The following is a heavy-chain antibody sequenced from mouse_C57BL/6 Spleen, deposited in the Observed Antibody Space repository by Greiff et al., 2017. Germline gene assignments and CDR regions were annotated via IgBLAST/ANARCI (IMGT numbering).Heavy chain of an antibody. CDR1: GYSFTDYK. CDR3: AGYSLYSNYFAY. D-gene: IGHD2-5*01. Sequence: EVQLQQSGPELVKPGASVTISCKASGYSFTDYKMNWVKQRPGQSLEWIGAIDPNSGATGYNQKFKGKATLTVAQSSSTAYMQLTSLTSENSAVYYCAGYSLYSNYFAYWGQGTLVTVSA. J-gene: IGHJ3*01. CDR2: IDPNSGAT. V-gene: IGHV1-39*01.